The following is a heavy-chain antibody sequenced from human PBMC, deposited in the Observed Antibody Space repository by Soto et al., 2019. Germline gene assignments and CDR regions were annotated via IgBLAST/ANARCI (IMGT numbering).Heavy chain of an antibody. D-gene: IGHD3-10*01. CDR3: ARLGPQEGSGSYYTHSYYDGLHV. V-gene: IGHV4-39*01. CDR2: IYYSGST. J-gene: IGHJ6*01. Sequence: SWMGHEWIGSIYYSGSTYYNPSLKSRVTISVDTSKNQLSLRLSSVTAADTAVYYCARLGPQEGSGSYYTHSYYDGLHVWGEGPT.